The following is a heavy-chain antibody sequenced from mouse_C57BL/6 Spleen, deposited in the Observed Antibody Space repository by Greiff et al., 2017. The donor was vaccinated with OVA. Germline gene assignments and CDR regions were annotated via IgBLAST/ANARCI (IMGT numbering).Heavy chain of an antibody. CDR2: IYPGSGST. V-gene: IGHV1-55*01. CDR1: GYTFTSYW. D-gene: IGHD1-1*01. CDR3: ARPDYYGSSWYFDV. Sequence: QVQLKQPGAELVKPGASVKMSCKASGYTFTSYWITWVKQRPGQGLEWIGDIYPGSGSTNYNEKFKSKATLTVDTSSSTAYMQLSSLTSEDSAVYYCARPDYYGSSWYFDVWGTGTTVTVSS. J-gene: IGHJ1*03.